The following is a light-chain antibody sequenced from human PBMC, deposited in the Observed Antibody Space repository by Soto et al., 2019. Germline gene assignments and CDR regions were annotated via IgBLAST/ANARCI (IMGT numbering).Light chain of an antibody. V-gene: IGKV1-39*01. J-gene: IGKJ2*01. Sequence: DIQMTQSPSSLSASVGDRVTITCRTSQSINTYLNWYQQKPGKAPNLLIYTTSRLHSGVPSRFSGSGSGTDFTLTISSLQPEDFATYFCQQGDSTPYTFGQGTTLEIK. CDR3: QQGDSTPYT. CDR1: QSINTY. CDR2: TTS.